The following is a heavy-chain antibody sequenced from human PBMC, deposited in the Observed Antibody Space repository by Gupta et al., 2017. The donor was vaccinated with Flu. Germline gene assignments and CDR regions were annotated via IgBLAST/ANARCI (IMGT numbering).Heavy chain of an antibody. Sequence: SSDQFMDWVRQTPGKGLEWVGRTRNKVSSYSTEYAASVKGRFTISRDDSKNSLYLQMNSLRTEDTAVYYCIKRQGSTWYANWGQGTLVTVSS. CDR2: TRNKVSSYST. V-gene: IGHV3-72*01. J-gene: IGHJ4*02. CDR3: IKRQGSTWYAN. D-gene: IGHD6-13*01. CDR1: SSDQF.